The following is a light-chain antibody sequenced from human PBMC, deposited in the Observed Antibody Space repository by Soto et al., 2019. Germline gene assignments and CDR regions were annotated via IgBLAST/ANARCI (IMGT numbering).Light chain of an antibody. CDR3: QQTYNSLFT. CDR1: QSISTY. CDR2: AAS. Sequence: DIQMTQSPSSLSASVGDRVTITCRASQSISTYLNWYQLKQGKAPKLLIYAASSLQSGVPSRVSGSGSGTAFTLTISSLQPEDFATYCCQQTYNSLFTFGPGTKVDIK. J-gene: IGKJ3*01. V-gene: IGKV1-39*01.